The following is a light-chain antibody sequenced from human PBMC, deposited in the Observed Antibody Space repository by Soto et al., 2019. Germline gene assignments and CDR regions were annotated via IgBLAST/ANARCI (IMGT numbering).Light chain of an antibody. J-gene: IGLJ1*01. CDR3: SSYTSSSSYV. V-gene: IGLV2-14*01. CDR1: SSDVGGYNY. Sequence: QSALTHPASVSGSPGQAITISCTGTSSDVGGYNYVSWYQQHPGKAPKLMIYEVSNRPSGVSNRFSGSKSGNTASLTISGLQAEDEADYYCSSYTSSSSYVFGIGTKV. CDR2: EVS.